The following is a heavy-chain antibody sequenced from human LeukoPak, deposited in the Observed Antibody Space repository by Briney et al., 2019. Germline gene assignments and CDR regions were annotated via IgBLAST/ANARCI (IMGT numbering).Heavy chain of an antibody. CDR1: GFTVSSNY. Sequence: GGSLRLSCAASGFTVSSNYMSWVRQAPGKGLEWVSVIYSGGSTYYADSVKGRFTISRDNSKNTLYLQMNSLRAEDTAVYYCAKDFYGDFLYYYYMDVWGKGTTVTVSS. V-gene: IGHV3-53*01. J-gene: IGHJ6*03. CDR2: IYSGGST. D-gene: IGHD4-17*01. CDR3: AKDFYGDFLYYYYMDV.